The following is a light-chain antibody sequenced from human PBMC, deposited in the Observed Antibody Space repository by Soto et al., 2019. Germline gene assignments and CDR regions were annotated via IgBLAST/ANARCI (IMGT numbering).Light chain of an antibody. CDR1: QDLHID. Sequence: ETLMTPTPATLSVSPGETFTLSCRSSQDLHIDLAWYHQKPGQAPTLLIYGVSARAPGVPARFSGAGSGTEFTLTIRSLQYADFGVYYCQQYATWPRTFGQGTKVDIK. J-gene: IGKJ2*01. CDR2: GVS. CDR3: QQYATWPRT. V-gene: IGKV3-15*01.